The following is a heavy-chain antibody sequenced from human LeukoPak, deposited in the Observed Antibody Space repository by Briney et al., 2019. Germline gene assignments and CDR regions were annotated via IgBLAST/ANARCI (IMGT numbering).Heavy chain of an antibody. CDR2: IYYSGRT. J-gene: IGHJ4*02. V-gene: IGHV4-59*01. D-gene: IGHD3-9*01. Sequence: PSETLSLTCSVSSGSFSSYYWSWVRQSPEKGLEWMGFIYYSGRTYYNPSLKGRATISVDTSKNQFSLSLKSVTAADTAVYYCVRESDWLFDHWGQGTLVSVSP. CDR3: VRESDWLFDH. CDR1: SGSFSSYY.